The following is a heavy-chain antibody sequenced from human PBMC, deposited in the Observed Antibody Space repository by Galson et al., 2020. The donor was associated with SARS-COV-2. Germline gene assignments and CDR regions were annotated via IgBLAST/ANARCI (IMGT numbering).Heavy chain of an antibody. Sequence: TGGSLRLSCATYGFTFSTYAISWVRQAPGKGLEWLSTISGSGGTTFYADSVKGRFTISRDYSKNTLYLQMDSLRAEDTAVYYCAKTGGSFYDSTGFYVFDYWGQGALVTVSS. CDR3: AKTGGSFYDSTGFYVFDY. CDR1: GFTFSTYA. V-gene: IGHV3-23*01. D-gene: IGHD3-22*01. CDR2: ISGSGGTT. J-gene: IGHJ4*02.